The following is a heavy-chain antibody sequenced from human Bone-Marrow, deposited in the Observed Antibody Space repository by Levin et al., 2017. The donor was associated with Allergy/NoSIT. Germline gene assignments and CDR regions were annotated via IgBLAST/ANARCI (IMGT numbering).Heavy chain of an antibody. D-gene: IGHD3-3*01. J-gene: IGHJ2*01. CDR1: GSSISSGYY. Sequence: SETLSLTCAVSGSSISSGYYWGWIRQPPGKGLEWIGSIYHSGSTYYNPSLKSRVTISVDTSKNQFSLKLSSVTAADTAVYYCARSDGHYDFWSAWGGAYGYFDLWGRGTLVTVSS. V-gene: IGHV4-38-2*01. CDR3: ARSDGHYDFWSAWGGAYGYFDL. CDR2: IYHSGST.